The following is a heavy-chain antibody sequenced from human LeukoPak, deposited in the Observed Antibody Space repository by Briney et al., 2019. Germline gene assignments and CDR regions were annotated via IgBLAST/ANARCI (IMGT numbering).Heavy chain of an antibody. Sequence: GGSLRLSCAASGFTSSSYEMNWVRQAPGKGLEWVSYISSSGSTIYYADSVKGRFTISRDNAKNSLYLQMNSLRAEDTAVYYCARWGCSGGSCYSGYYGMDVWGQGTTVTVSS. CDR3: ARWGCSGGSCYSGYYGMDV. J-gene: IGHJ6*02. CDR2: ISSSGSTI. V-gene: IGHV3-48*03. D-gene: IGHD2-15*01. CDR1: GFTSSSYE.